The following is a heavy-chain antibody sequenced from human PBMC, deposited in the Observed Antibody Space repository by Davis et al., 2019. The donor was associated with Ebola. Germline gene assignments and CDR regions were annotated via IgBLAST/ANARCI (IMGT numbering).Heavy chain of an antibody. CDR2: INPHNGNT. V-gene: IGHV1-18*04. CDR1: GYTFTNYG. J-gene: IGHJ4*02. Sequence: ASVKVSCKASGYTFTNYGITWVRQAPGQGLEWMGWINPHNGNTNYAQNVQGRVTITADESTSTVYLELSGLTSEDTAVYYCARDLETTGYYGMVYWGQGTLVTVSS. CDR3: ARDLETTGYYGMVY. D-gene: IGHD3-9*01.